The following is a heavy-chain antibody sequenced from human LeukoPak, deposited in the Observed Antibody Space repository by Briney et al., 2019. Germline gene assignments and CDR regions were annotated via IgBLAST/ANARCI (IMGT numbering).Heavy chain of an antibody. CDR3: AKKGYCSSTSCSTYYYYGLDV. V-gene: IGHV3-23*01. CDR2: ISGSGGST. J-gene: IGHJ6*02. Sequence: PGGSLRLSCAASGFTFSSYAMSWVRQAPGKGLEWASAISGSGGSTYYADSVKGRFTISRDNSKNTLYLQMNSLRAEDTAVYYCAKKGYCSSTSCSTYYYYGLDVWGQGTTVTVSS. CDR1: GFTFSSYA. D-gene: IGHD2-2*01.